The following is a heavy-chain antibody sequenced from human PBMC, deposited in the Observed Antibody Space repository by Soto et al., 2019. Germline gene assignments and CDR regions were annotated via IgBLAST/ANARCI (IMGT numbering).Heavy chain of an antibody. J-gene: IGHJ4*02. CDR3: AREGELGTLPYFDY. CDR1: GDSVSSNSAA. D-gene: IGHD7-27*01. Sequence: QSQTLSLTCAISGDSVSSNSAAWNWIRQSPSRGLEWLGRTYYRSKWYNDYAVSVKSRITINPDTSKNQFSLQLNSVTTEDTAVYYCAREGELGTLPYFDYWGQGTLVTVSS. CDR2: TYYRSKWYN. V-gene: IGHV6-1*01.